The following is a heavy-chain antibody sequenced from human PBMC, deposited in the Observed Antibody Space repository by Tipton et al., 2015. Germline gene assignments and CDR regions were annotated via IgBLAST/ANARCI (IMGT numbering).Heavy chain of an antibody. CDR3: ATDRGLYGAHDAFDI. CDR2: ISHSGKT. D-gene: IGHD4-17*01. CDR1: AYSISTDYY. V-gene: IGHV4-38-2*02. Sequence: TLSLTCAVSAYSISTDYYWVWIRQPPGKGLEWIGAISHSGKTYSNPSLKSRVTISADTSKNHFSLKLNSVTAADTAVYYCATDRGLYGAHDAFDIWGQGIMVSVSS. J-gene: IGHJ3*02.